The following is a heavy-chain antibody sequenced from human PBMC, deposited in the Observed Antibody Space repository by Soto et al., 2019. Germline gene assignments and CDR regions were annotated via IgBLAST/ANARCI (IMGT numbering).Heavy chain of an antibody. CDR3: THRLGYGRMGS. CDR1: GFSFSTSGVG. J-gene: IGHJ5*02. CDR2: IYGDDNK. D-gene: IGHD2-15*01. V-gene: IGHV2-5*02. Sequence: QITLKESGPTLVKPTQTLTLTCTFSGFSFSTSGVGVGWIRQPPGKALEWLALIYGDDNKIYSPSLKSRLTXTXXTSKNQVVLTMSNMDPVDTATYYCTHRLGYGRMGSWGQGTLVTVSS.